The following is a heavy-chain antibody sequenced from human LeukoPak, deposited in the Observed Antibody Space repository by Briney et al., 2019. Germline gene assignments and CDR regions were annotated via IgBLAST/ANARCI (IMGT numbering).Heavy chain of an antibody. J-gene: IGHJ6*02. CDR1: GFTFSSYA. Sequence: GGSLRLSCAASGFTFSSYAMSWVRQAPGKVLEWVSAISGSGGSTYYADSVKGRFTISRDNSKNTLYLQMNSLRAEDTAVYYCAKAIEDCTNGVCFTYYYYGMDVWGQGTTVTVSS. V-gene: IGHV3-23*01. D-gene: IGHD2-8*01. CDR3: AKAIEDCTNGVCFTYYYYGMDV. CDR2: ISGSGGST.